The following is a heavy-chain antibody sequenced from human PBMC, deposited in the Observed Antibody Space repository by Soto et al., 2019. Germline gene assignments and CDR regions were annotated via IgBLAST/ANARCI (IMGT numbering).Heavy chain of an antibody. Sequence: GASVKVSCKASGYTFTSYGISWVRQAPGQGLEWMGWISAYNGNTNYAQKLQGRVTMTTDTSTSTAYMELRSLRSDDTAVYYCARGWWVYSSSSSAWYYYGMDVWGQGTTVTVSS. CDR1: GYTFTSYG. CDR2: ISAYNGNT. J-gene: IGHJ6*02. D-gene: IGHD6-6*01. CDR3: ARGWWVYSSSSSAWYYYGMDV. V-gene: IGHV1-18*04.